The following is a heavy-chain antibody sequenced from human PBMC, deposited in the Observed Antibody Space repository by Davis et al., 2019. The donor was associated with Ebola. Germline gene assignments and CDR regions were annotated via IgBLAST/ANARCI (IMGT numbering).Heavy chain of an antibody. J-gene: IGHJ3*01. D-gene: IGHD2-2*01. CDR3: ARGGLVPAALYL. V-gene: IGHV4-59*01. Sequence: ESLKISCEVSGFTFSDYYMSWIRQPPGKGLEWIGYVAYTGNTVYNPSLKSRVTISGDTSKKRFSLTLNSLTAADTAVYYCARGGLVPAALYLWGQGTMVTVSS. CDR2: VAYTGNT. CDR1: GFTFSDYY.